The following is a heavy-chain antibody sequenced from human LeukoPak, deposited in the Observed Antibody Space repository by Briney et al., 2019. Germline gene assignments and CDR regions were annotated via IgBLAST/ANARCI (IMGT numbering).Heavy chain of an antibody. V-gene: IGHV3-7*03. CDR1: GFTFSSYW. J-gene: IGHJ4*02. CDR3: AKADAPLF. Sequence: GGSLRLSCAASGFTFSSYWMSWVRQAPGKGLEWVANIKQDGSEKYYVDPVKGRFTISRDNSKNTLYLQMNSLRAEDTAVYYCAKADAPLFWGQGTLVTVSS. CDR2: IKQDGSEK.